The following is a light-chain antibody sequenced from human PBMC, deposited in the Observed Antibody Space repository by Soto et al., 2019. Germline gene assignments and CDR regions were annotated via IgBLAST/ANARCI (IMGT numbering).Light chain of an antibody. J-gene: IGKJ4*01. CDR1: QDISNY. CDR3: QQYGNLPLT. V-gene: IGKV1-33*01. CDR2: DAS. Sequence: DIQMTQSPSSLSASVGDRVTITCQASQDISNYLNWYQQKTGKAPKLLIYDASNLETGVPSRFSGSGSGTDFTFTISSLQPEDIATYYCQQYGNLPLTFGGGTKVESK.